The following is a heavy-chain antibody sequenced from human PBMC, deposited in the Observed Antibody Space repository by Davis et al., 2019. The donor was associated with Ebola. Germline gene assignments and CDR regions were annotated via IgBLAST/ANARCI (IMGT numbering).Heavy chain of an antibody. V-gene: IGHV4-59*01. CDR3: ARGRRYFDWLSAYYFDY. J-gene: IGHJ4*02. CDR1: GFPFSSYA. D-gene: IGHD3-9*01. Sequence: PGGSLRLSCSASGFPFSSYAMHWVRQPPGKGLEWIGYIYYSGSTNYNPSLKSRVTISVDTSKNQFSLKLSSVTAADTAVYYCARGRRYFDWLSAYYFDYWGQGTLVTVSS. CDR2: IYYSGST.